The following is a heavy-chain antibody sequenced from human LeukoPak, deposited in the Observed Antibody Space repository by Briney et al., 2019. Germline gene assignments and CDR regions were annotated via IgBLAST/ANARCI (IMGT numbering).Heavy chain of an antibody. Sequence: ASVKVSCKASGYTFTSYGISWVRQAPGQGLEWMGWISAYNGNTNYAQKLQGRVTMTTDTSTSTAYIELRSLRSDDTAVYYCATNSEDYSSSWYQRFDYYYYYYMDVWGKGTTVTVSS. J-gene: IGHJ6*03. D-gene: IGHD6-13*01. V-gene: IGHV1-18*01. CDR3: ATNSEDYSSSWYQRFDYYYYYYMDV. CDR2: ISAYNGNT. CDR1: GYTFTSYG.